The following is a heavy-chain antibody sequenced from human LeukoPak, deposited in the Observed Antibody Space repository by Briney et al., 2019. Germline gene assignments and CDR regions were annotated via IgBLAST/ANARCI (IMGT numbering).Heavy chain of an antibody. CDR2: IYYSGST. J-gene: IGHJ3*02. V-gene: IGHV4-59*08. CDR1: GGSISSYQ. CDR3: ARHQGGTYYYDAFDI. D-gene: IGHD1-26*01. Sequence: PSETLSLTCHVSGGSISSYQWSWIRPPPGKGLEWIGYIYYSGSTNYNPSLKSRVTISVDTSKNQFFLNLSSVTAADTAVYYCARHQGGTYYYDAFDIWGQGTMVTVSS.